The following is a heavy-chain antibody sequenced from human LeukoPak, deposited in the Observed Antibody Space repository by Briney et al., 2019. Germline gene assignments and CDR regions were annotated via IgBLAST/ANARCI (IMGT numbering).Heavy chain of an antibody. Sequence: PSETLSLTCTVSGGSVSSRSYYWGWIRQPPGKGLEWIGSIYYGGSTNYNPSLKSRATMSLDTSKNQFSLKLSSLTAADTAVYYCARVAYYDSSGFHPGFDYWGQGTLVTVSS. D-gene: IGHD3-22*01. CDR2: IYYGGST. CDR3: ARVAYYDSSGFHPGFDY. V-gene: IGHV4-39*01. CDR1: GGSVSSRSYY. J-gene: IGHJ4*02.